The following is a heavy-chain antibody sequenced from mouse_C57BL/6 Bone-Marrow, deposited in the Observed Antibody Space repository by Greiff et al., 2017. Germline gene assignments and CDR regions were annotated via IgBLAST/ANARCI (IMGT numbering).Heavy chain of an antibody. V-gene: IGHV1-69*01. CDR3: AREGLGITTCDY. Sequence: QVQLQQPGAELVMPGASVKLSCKASGYTFTSYWMHWVKQRPGQGLEWIGEIDPSDSYNNYNQKFKGKSTLTVDKSSSTAYMQLSSLTSEDSAVYYCAREGLGITTCDYWGQGTTLTVSS. CDR2: IDPSDSYN. CDR1: GYTFTSYW. D-gene: IGHD2-4*01. J-gene: IGHJ2*01.